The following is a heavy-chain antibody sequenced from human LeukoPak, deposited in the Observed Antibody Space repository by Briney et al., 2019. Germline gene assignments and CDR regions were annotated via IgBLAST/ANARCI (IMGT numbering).Heavy chain of an antibody. Sequence: PGGSLRLSCAASGFTVSSNYMSWVRQAPGKGLEWVSVIYSGGSTYYADSVKGRFTISRDNSKNTLYLQTNSLRAEDTAVYYCARVQRGDFGVVIDYWGQGTLVTVSS. D-gene: IGHD3-3*01. CDR2: IYSGGST. CDR1: GFTVSSNY. V-gene: IGHV3-66*02. CDR3: ARVQRGDFGVVIDY. J-gene: IGHJ4*02.